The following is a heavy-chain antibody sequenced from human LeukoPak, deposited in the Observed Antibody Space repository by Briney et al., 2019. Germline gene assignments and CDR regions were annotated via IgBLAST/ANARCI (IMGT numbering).Heavy chain of an antibody. CDR3: ARAYSSGLIDY. V-gene: IGHV1-8*01. J-gene: IGHJ4*02. D-gene: IGHD6-19*01. Sequence: ASVKVSCKASGYTFTSYAISWVRQAPGQGLEWMGWISADNGNTDYAQRFQGRVTMTRNTSISTAYMELSSLRSEDTAVYYCARAYSSGLIDYWGQGTLVTVSS. CDR2: ISADNGNT. CDR1: GYTFTSYA.